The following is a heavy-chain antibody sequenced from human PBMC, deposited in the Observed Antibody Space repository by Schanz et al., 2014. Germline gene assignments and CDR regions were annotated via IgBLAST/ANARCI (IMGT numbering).Heavy chain of an antibody. CDR1: GFTFSSYA. Sequence: PGGSLRLSCAASGFTFSSYAMSWVRQAPGKGLEWVSAISASGGTTYYADSVKGRFTISRDNSKNTLYLQMNSLRAEDTAVYYCARGGFGEVSYFDYWGQGTLVTVSS. CDR2: ISASGGTT. V-gene: IGHV3-23*01. J-gene: IGHJ4*02. CDR3: ARGGFGEVSYFDY. D-gene: IGHD3-10*01.